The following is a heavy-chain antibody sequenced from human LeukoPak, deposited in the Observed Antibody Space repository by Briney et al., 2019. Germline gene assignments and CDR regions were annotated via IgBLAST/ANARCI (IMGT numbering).Heavy chain of an antibody. CDR3: ARGSYYDFWSGYYSGFDY. CDR1: GFTFDDYG. Sequence: GGSLRLSCAASGFTFDDYGMSWVRQAPGKGLEWVSVIYSGGSTYYADSVKGRFTISRDNSKNTLYLQMDSLRAEDTAVYYCARGSYYDFWSGYYSGFDYWGQGTLVTVSS. D-gene: IGHD3-3*01. J-gene: IGHJ4*02. CDR2: IYSGGST. V-gene: IGHV3-53*01.